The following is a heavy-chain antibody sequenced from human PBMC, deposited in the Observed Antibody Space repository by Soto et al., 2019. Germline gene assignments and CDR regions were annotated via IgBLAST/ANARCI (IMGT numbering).Heavy chain of an antibody. CDR2: IKSKTDGGTT. J-gene: IGHJ6*03. D-gene: IGHD2-15*01. Sequence: GGSLRLSCAASGFTFSNAWMSWVRQAPGKGLEWVGRIKSKTDGGTTDYAAPVKGRFTISRDDSKNTLYLQMNSLKTEDTAVYYCTSCSGGSCYSGYYYYMDVWGKGTTVTVSS. V-gene: IGHV3-15*01. CDR3: TSCSGGSCYSGYYYYMDV. CDR1: GFTFSNAW.